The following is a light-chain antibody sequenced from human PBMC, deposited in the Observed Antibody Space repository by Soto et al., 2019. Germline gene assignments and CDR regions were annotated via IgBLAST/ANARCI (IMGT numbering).Light chain of an antibody. CDR1: TSNIGSNF. CDR2: RDN. J-gene: IGLJ3*02. Sequence: QAVVTQPPSASGTPGQRVTISCSGSTSNIGSNFVYWYQQLPGTAPKLLIYRDNQRPSGVSDRFSGSKSGTSASLAISGLRSGDEADYHCAAWDDSLSAWVFGGGTKLTVL. V-gene: IGLV1-47*01. CDR3: AAWDDSLSAWV.